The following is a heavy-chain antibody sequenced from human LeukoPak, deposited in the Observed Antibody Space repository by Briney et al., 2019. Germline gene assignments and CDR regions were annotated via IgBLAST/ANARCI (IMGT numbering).Heavy chain of an antibody. Sequence: KPSETLSLTCAVSVGSISSGNWWSWVRQSPGKGLEWIGEIYHNGTPNYSPSLKSRVTISADTFKNHFSLKLTSVTAADTAVYYCAIAPILRGEGGEHYKYGMDVWGQGTTVIVSS. V-gene: IGHV4-4*02. CDR2: IYHNGTP. J-gene: IGHJ6*02. CDR3: AIAPILRGEGGEHYKYGMDV. CDR1: VGSISSGNW. D-gene: IGHD2-2*02.